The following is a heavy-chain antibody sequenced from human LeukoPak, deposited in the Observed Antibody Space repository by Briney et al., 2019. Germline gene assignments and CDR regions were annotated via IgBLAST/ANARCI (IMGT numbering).Heavy chain of an antibody. J-gene: IGHJ6*02. Sequence: GGSLRLSCAASGFTFSDYYMSWIRQAPGKGLEWVSYISSSGSTIYYADSVKGRFTISRDNAKNSLYPQMNSLRAEDTAVYYCARTRYYYGSGSYHLIFYGMDVWGQGTTVTVSS. D-gene: IGHD3-10*01. CDR2: ISSSGSTI. V-gene: IGHV3-11*01. CDR1: GFTFSDYY. CDR3: ARTRYYYGSGSYHLIFYGMDV.